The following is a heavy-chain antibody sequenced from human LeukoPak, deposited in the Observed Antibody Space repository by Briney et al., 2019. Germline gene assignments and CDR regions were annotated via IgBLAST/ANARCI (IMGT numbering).Heavy chain of an antibody. Sequence: PGGSLRLSCAASGFTFSSYAMHWVRQAPGKGLEWVAVISYDGSNKYYADSVKGRFTISRDNSKNTLYLQMNSLRAEDTAVYYCASSTVTTFPYAFDIWGQGTMVTVSS. CDR1: GFTFSSYA. V-gene: IGHV3-30-3*01. D-gene: IGHD4-17*01. J-gene: IGHJ3*02. CDR3: ASSTVTTFPYAFDI. CDR2: ISYDGSNK.